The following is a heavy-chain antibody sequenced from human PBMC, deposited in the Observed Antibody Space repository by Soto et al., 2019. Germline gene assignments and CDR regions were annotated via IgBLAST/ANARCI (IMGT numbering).Heavy chain of an antibody. Sequence: ELQLLESGGGLVQPGGSLRLSCAASGFTFSSYAMSWVRQAPGMGLEWVSGISSGGDTTDYADSVKGRFTISRDNSKNTLYLQLKSLTAEDTAVYYCVKDCRYPNIAAAGTRDFWGQGTQVTVSS. J-gene: IGHJ4*02. CDR3: VKDCRYPNIAAAGTRDF. V-gene: IGHV3-23*01. CDR2: ISSGGDTT. CDR1: GFTFSSYA. D-gene: IGHD6-13*01.